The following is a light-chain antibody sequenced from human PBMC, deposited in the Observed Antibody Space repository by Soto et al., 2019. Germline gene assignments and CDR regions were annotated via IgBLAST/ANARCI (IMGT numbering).Light chain of an antibody. J-gene: IGLJ1*01. CDR1: SSNIGAGYD. CDR3: QSYDSSLIGGV. V-gene: IGLV1-40*01. Sequence: QSVLTQPPSVSGAPGQRVTISCTGSSSNIGAGYDVHWYQQLPGTAPKLLMYGNSNRPSGVPVRFAGSKSGTSAPLAITGLQAEDEADYYCQSYDSSLIGGVFGTGTKVTVL. CDR2: GNS.